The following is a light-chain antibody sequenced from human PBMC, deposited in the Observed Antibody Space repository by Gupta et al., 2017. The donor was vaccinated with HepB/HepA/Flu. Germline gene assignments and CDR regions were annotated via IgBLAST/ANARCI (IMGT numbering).Light chain of an antibody. V-gene: IGLV8-61*01. CDR1: SGSVSTRYY. Sequence: QTVVTQAASLSVSPGGTVTLTCALSSGSVSTRYYPSWYQQTPGQAPRTLIYSTNTRSSGVPDRFSGSILGNKAALTITGAQADDESDYYCLLFLAGGMWVFGGGTKLTVL. CDR2: STN. CDR3: LLFLAGGMWV. J-gene: IGLJ3*02.